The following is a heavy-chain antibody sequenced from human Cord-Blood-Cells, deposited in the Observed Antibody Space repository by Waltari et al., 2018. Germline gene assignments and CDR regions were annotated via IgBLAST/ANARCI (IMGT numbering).Heavy chain of an antibody. J-gene: IGHJ4*02. D-gene: IGHD2-21*02. Sequence: EVQLVQSGAEVKKPGESLKISCKGSGYSFTSYWIGWVRQMPGKGLAWMGSIYPGYSDPRYSPSVQGQVTISADTSISTAYLQWRSLKASDTAMYYCARRYCGGDCYSFDYWGQGTLVTVSS. CDR2: IYPGYSDP. V-gene: IGHV5-51*01. CDR3: ARRYCGGDCYSFDY. CDR1: GYSFTSYW.